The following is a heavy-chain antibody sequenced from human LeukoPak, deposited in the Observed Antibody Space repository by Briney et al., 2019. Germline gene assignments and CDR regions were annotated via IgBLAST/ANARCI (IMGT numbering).Heavy chain of an antibody. D-gene: IGHD1-1*01. Sequence: GGSLRLSCTASGFTFGDYAMSWFRQAPGKGLEWVANIKQDGSEKYYVDSVKGRFTISRDNAKNSLYLQMNSLRAEDTAVYYCARDRTGGYNWFDPWGQGTLVTVSS. V-gene: IGHV3-7*01. CDR2: IKQDGSEK. CDR1: GFTFGDYA. J-gene: IGHJ5*02. CDR3: ARDRTGGYNWFDP.